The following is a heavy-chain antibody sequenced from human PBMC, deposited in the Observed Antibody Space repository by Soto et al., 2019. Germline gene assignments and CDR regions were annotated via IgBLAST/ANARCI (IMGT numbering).Heavy chain of an antibody. V-gene: IGHV1-69*01. D-gene: IGHD3-16*01. CDR1: GGTFSNSA. CDR3: ATEWGNRPVPGSEAFDI. CDR2: IVPMYDVP. J-gene: IGHJ3*02. Sequence: VQLVQSGAEVKRAGSSVKVSCTASGGTFSNSAISWVRLAPGRGLEWVGGIVPMYDVPIYAQSFQDRVKISADGSTTTVFMELSSLTSEDTAVYFCATEWGNRPVPGSEAFDIWGQGTVVTVSS.